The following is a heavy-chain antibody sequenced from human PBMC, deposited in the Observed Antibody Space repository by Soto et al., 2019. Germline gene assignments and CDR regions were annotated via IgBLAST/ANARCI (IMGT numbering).Heavy chain of an antibody. Sequence: GGSLRLSCAASGFTFSSYAMSWVRQAPGKGLEWVSAISGSGGSTYYADSVKGRFTISRDNSKNTLYLQMNSLRAEDTAVYYCAKGRTESSGRSYYGMDVWGQGTTVTVSS. CDR1: GFTFSSYA. D-gene: IGHD6-19*01. J-gene: IGHJ6*02. CDR3: AKGRTESSGRSYYGMDV. CDR2: ISGSGGST. V-gene: IGHV3-23*01.